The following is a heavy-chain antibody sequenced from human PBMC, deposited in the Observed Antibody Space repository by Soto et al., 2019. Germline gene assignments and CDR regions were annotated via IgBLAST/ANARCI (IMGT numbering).Heavy chain of an antibody. CDR3: ARALDGGYLYYYYMDV. Sequence: SETLSLTCTVSGGSISSYYWSWIRQPPGKGLEWIGYIYYSGSTNYNPSLKSRVTISVDTSKNQFSLKLSSVTAADTAVYYCARALDGGYLYYYYMDVWGKGTTVTVSS. J-gene: IGHJ6*03. CDR1: GGSISSYY. D-gene: IGHD4-17*01. V-gene: IGHV4-59*01. CDR2: IYYSGST.